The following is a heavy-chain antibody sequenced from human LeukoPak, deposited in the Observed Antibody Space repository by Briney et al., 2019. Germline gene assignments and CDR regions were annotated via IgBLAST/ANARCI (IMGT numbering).Heavy chain of an antibody. CDR1: GGSFKSYY. CDR3: ARGGSRQISSSDFDF. D-gene: IGHD6-6*01. CDR2: VYYSGST. V-gene: IGHV4-59*01. Sequence: SETLSLTCTVSGGSFKSYYWNWIRQSPGKGLEWIGYVYYSGSTNYNPSLKSRVTTSVDTSKTQSSLRLSPVTTADTAVYYCARGGSRQISSSDFDFWGQGTLVTVSS. J-gene: IGHJ4*02.